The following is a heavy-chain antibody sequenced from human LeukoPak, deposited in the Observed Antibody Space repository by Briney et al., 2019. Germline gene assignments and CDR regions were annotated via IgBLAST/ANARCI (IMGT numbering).Heavy chain of an antibody. D-gene: IGHD3-3*01. CDR2: INPSGGST. CDR3: ARAEIFFGWFDP. CDR1: GYTFTRYY. V-gene: IGHV1-46*01. Sequence: RASVKVSCKASGYTFTRYYMHWVRQAPGQGLEWMGIINPSGGSTSYAQKFQGRVTMTRDMSTSTVYMELSSLRSEDTAVYYCARAEIFFGWFDPWGQGTLVTVSS. J-gene: IGHJ5*02.